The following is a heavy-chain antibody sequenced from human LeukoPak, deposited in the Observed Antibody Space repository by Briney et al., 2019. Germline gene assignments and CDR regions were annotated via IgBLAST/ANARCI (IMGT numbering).Heavy chain of an antibody. D-gene: IGHD3-22*01. Sequence: SETLSLTCAVYGGSFSGYYWSWIRQPPGKGLEWIGEINHSGSTNYNPSLKSRVTISVDTSKKQFSLKLSSVTAADTALYYCVTYYFDSSGPKKNYWGQGTLVTVSS. V-gene: IGHV4-34*01. CDR2: INHSGST. CDR3: VTYYFDSSGPKKNY. CDR1: GGSFSGYY. J-gene: IGHJ4*02.